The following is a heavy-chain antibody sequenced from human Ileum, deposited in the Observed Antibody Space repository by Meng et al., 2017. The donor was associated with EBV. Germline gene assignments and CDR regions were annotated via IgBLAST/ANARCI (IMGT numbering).Heavy chain of an antibody. CDR2: IYWNDDK. CDR1: GVSLTSSGVG. D-gene: IGHD6-6*01. J-gene: IGHJ4*02. Sequence: QFTLKESVPTLLKPTQTPTLTRSVSGVSLTSSGVGVGWIRQPPGKALEWLALIYWNDDKRYSPSLKSRLTVTRDTSKNQVVLTLTNVDPVDTATYYCARRPGSPSSRFDYWGQGTLVTVSS. V-gene: IGHV2-5*01. CDR3: ARRPGSPSSRFDY.